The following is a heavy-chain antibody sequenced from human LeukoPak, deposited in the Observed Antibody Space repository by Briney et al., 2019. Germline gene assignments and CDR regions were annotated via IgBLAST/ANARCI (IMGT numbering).Heavy chain of an antibody. CDR3: ARDYFEFTTSSFVFHI. Sequence: GGTLRLSCEASGFTFRKYAMSWVRQAPGKGLEWVSTFSGSGGSTSFADSLKGRFTISRDNSKNTLYLQMNSLRVEDTAVYYCARDYFEFTTSSFVFHIWGQGTMVTVSS. CDR1: GFTFRKYA. V-gene: IGHV3-23*01. D-gene: IGHD6-6*01. CDR2: FSGSGGST. J-gene: IGHJ3*02.